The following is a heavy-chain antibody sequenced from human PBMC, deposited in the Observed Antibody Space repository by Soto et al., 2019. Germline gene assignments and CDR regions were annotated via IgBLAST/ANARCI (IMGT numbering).Heavy chain of an antibody. V-gene: IGHV3-23*01. CDR3: ANISGWYDWFDP. D-gene: IGHD6-19*01. CDR1: GFTFSSYA. J-gene: IGHJ5*02. Sequence: GGSLRLSCAASGFTFSSYAMSWVRQAPGKGLEWVSAISGSGGSTYYADSVKGRFTISRDNSKNTLYLQMNSLRAEDTAVYYCANISGWYDWFDPCGQGTLVTVSS. CDR2: ISGSGGST.